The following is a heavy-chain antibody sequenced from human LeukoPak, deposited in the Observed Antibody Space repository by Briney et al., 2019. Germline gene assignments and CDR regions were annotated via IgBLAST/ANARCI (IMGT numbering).Heavy chain of an antibody. Sequence: ASVKVSCKAPGYTFTSYGISWVRQAPGQGLEWMGWISAYNGNTNYAQKLQGRVTMTTDTSTSTAYMELRSLRSDDTAVYYCAIDDYDILTGYNYYYYGMDVWGQGTTVIVSS. D-gene: IGHD3-9*01. CDR3: AIDDYDILTGYNYYYYGMDV. CDR1: GYTFTSYG. CDR2: ISAYNGNT. J-gene: IGHJ6*02. V-gene: IGHV1-18*01.